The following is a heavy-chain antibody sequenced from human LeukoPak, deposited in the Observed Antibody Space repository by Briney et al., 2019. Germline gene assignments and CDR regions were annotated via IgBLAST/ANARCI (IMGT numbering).Heavy chain of an antibody. CDR1: GGSFSSYY. D-gene: IGHD6-19*01. J-gene: IGHJ4*02. Sequence: KPSETLSLTCAVYGGSFSSYYWGWIRQPPGKGLEWIGSIYYSGSTYYNPSLKSRVTISVDTSKNQFSLKLSSVTAADTAVYYCARHTSGWFQYYFDYWGQGTLVTVSS. V-gene: IGHV4-39*01. CDR2: IYYSGST. CDR3: ARHTSGWFQYYFDY.